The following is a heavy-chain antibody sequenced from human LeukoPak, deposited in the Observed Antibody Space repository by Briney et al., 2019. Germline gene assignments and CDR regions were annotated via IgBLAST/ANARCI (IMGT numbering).Heavy chain of an antibody. CDR3: AKGSIWYDYYYMDV. D-gene: IGHD6-13*01. CDR1: GFAFRNYA. J-gene: IGHJ6*03. V-gene: IGHV3-23*01. Sequence: GGSLRLSCAASGFAFRNYAMSWVRQSPGKGLEWVSAISGRSGSIYYADSVKGRFTISGDNSRNTLYLQMNSLRVEDTAVYYCAKGSIWYDYYYMDVWGKGTTVTVSS. CDR2: ISGRSGSI.